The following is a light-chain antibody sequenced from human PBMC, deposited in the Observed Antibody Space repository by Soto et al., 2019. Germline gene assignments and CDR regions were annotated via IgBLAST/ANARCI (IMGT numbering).Light chain of an antibody. Sequence: QSALTQPASVSGSPGQSITISCTGTSSDVGGYNYVSWYQQHPGKAPKLMISDVSNRPSGVSSRFSGSKSGNTASLTISGLLAEDEADYYCSSYTSSSVIFGGGTQLTVL. CDR2: DVS. CDR1: SSDVGGYNY. CDR3: SSYTSSSVI. V-gene: IGLV2-14*01. J-gene: IGLJ2*01.